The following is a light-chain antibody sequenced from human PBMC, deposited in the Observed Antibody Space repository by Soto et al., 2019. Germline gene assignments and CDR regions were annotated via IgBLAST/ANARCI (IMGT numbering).Light chain of an antibody. Sequence: EIVVTQSPSTLSSSVGDRATXSCRASQSVSRSLAWYQQKPGHAPRLLIYGASTRPTGIPARFSGSGSGTEFTLTISSLQSEDFAIYYCQQYNKYPRTFGQGTKVDTK. CDR1: QSVSRS. CDR2: GAS. CDR3: QQYNKYPRT. J-gene: IGKJ1*01. V-gene: IGKV3-15*01.